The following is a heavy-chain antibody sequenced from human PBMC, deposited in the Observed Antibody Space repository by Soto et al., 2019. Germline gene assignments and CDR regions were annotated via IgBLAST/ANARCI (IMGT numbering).Heavy chain of an antibody. CDR1: GGSISSGGYY. J-gene: IGHJ3*02. CDR2: IYYSGST. V-gene: IGHV4-31*03. CDR3: ARFEDEYQLQGGAFDI. Sequence: QVQLQESGPGLVKPSQTLSLTCTVSGGSISSGGYYWSWIRQHPGKGLEWIGYIYYSGSTSYNPSLTSRVTISVATSKNQSPLKLSSVTAADMSVYYSARFEDEYQLQGGAFDIWGQGTMLTVSS. D-gene: IGHD2-2*01.